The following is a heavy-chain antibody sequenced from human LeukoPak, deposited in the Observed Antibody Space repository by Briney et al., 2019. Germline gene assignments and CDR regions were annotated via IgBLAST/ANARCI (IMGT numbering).Heavy chain of an antibody. CDR1: GYTFTGYY. CDR3: AKVKGYYDSSGYHRTGAFDI. V-gene: IGHV1-2*02. CDR2: INPNSGGT. J-gene: IGHJ3*02. D-gene: IGHD3-22*01. Sequence: GASVKVSCKASGYTFTGYYMHWVRQAPGQGLEWMGWINPNSGGTNYAQKFQGRVTMTRDTSISTAYMELSRLRSDDTAVYYCAKVKGYYDSSGYHRTGAFDIWGQGTMVTVSS.